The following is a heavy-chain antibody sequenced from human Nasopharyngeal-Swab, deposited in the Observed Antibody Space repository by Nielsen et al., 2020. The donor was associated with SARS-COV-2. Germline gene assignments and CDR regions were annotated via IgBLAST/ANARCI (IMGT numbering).Heavy chain of an antibody. CDR2: IQCLGSRE. CDR1: GFTFSNFN. V-gene: IGHV3-33*05. D-gene: IGHD6-13*01. Sequence: GESLKISCAASGFTFSNFNMHWVRQTPGKGLEWVAVIQCLGSREYYADSVKGRFTISRDNSKNILFLQMNSLGAEDTAMYYCARGGSNSNAFDIWGQGTLVTVSS. J-gene: IGHJ3*02. CDR3: ARGGSNSNAFDI.